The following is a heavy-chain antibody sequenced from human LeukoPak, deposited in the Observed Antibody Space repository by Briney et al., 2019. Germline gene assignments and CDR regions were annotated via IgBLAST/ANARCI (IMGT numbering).Heavy chain of an antibody. J-gene: IGHJ4*02. CDR1: GGSISSYS. CDR3: ARITDLSVATDY. Sequence: SETLSLTCIVSGGSISSYSWNWIRQSPGKGLEWVGYISHSGTTSYNSSLKSRVTISVDTSKNQLSLKLTSMTAADTAVYYCARITDLSVATDYWGQGTLVTVSS. CDR2: ISHSGTT. D-gene: IGHD6-19*01. V-gene: IGHV4-59*08.